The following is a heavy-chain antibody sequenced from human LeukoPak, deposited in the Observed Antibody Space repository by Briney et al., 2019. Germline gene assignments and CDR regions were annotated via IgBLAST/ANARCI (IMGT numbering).Heavy chain of an antibody. CDR1: GFTFNSYV. J-gene: IGHJ4*02. D-gene: IGHD1-14*01. CDR3: GKVAGKWISGY. V-gene: IGHV3-64D*09. CDR2: ISSNGGST. Sequence: GGSLRLSCSASGFTFNSYVMHWVRQAPGKGLEYVSAISSNGGSTYYADSVKGRFTISRDNSKNTLYLQMSSLRGEDTAVYYCGKVAGKWISGYWGQGTLVTVSS.